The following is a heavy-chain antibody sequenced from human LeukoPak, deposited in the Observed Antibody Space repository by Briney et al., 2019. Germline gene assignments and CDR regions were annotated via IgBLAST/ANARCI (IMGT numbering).Heavy chain of an antibody. V-gene: IGHV3-23*01. D-gene: IGHD6-6*01. CDR2: ISGSGGST. Sequence: GGSLRLSCAASGFTFSSYAMSWVRQAPGKGLEWVPAISGSGGSTYYADSVKGRFTISRDNSKNTLYLQVNSLRAEDTAVYYCAKDLRAARPFDYWGQGTLVTVSS. CDR1: GFTFSSYA. J-gene: IGHJ4*02. CDR3: AKDLRAARPFDY.